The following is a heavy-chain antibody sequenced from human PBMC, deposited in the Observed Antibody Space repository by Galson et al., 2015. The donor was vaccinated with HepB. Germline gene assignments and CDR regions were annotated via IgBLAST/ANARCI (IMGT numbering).Heavy chain of an antibody. Sequence: QSGAEVKKPGESLKISCKGSGHSFTSYWIGWVRQMPGKGLEWMGIIYPGDSDTRYSPSFQGQVTISADKSISTAYLQWSSLRASDTAMYYCARQLDDFWSGYYFFDCWGQGTLVTVSS. CDR3: ARQLDDFWSGYYFFDC. V-gene: IGHV5-51*01. D-gene: IGHD3-3*01. CDR1: GHSFTSYW. CDR2: IYPGDSDT. J-gene: IGHJ4*02.